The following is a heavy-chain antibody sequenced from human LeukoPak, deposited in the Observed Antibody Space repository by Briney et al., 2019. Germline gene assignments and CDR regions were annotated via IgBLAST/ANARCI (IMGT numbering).Heavy chain of an antibody. J-gene: IGHJ5*02. V-gene: IGHV4-4*02. Sequence: SGTLSLTCAVSGGSISSSNWWSWVRQPPGKGLEWIGEIYHSGSTNYNPSLKSRVTISVDKSKNQFSLKLSSVTAADTAVYYCAREYCSNSSCYSPFDPWGQGTLVTVSS. CDR3: AREYCSNSSCYSPFDP. CDR1: GGSISSSNW. D-gene: IGHD2-2*01. CDR2: IYHSGST.